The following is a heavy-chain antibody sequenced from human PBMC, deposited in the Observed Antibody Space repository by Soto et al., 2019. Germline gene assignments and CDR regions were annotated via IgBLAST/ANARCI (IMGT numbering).Heavy chain of an antibody. J-gene: IGHJ4*02. D-gene: IGHD3-3*02. V-gene: IGHV3-53*02. CDR3: ARHRDAFSSTFDY. CDR2: LYSGGST. Sequence: EVQLVETGGGLIQPGGSLRLSCALSGFTVSTNYMSWVRQAPGKGLEWVSALYSGGSTYYADSVKGRFTISRDNSKNTLHLQMNSLRAEDTALYYCARHRDAFSSTFDYWGQGTLVTVSS. CDR1: GFTVSTNY.